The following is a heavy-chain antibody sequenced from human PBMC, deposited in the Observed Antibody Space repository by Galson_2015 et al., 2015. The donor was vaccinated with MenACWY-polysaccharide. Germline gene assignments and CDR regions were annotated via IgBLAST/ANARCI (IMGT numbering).Heavy chain of an antibody. CDR2: MSYSGRG. D-gene: IGHD1-26*01. V-gene: IGHV4-61*01. Sequence: TVSGGSVTSDTSYWSWLRQPPGKGLEWIGYMSYSGRGNSNPSLRSRVTVLIDTSKNQFSLRLTSVTAADTAMYYCAREPTYSGSFGWFDPWGQGTLVTVSS. CDR3: AREPTYSGSFGWFDP. J-gene: IGHJ5*02. CDR1: GGSVTSDTSY.